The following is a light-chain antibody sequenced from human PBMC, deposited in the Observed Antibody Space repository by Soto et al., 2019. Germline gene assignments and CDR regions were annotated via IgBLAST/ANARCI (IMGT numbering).Light chain of an antibody. CDR2: DAS. Sequence: EIVLTQSPGTLSLSPGERATLSCRASQSVSSYLVWYQQKPGQAPRLLIYDASTRATGIPARFSCSGSRTVFTLTFISPDPEDTAVYYCQHCRSSPITFGGGTKVEI. J-gene: IGKJ4*01. CDR1: QSVSSY. V-gene: IGKV3-11*01. CDR3: QHCRSSPIT.